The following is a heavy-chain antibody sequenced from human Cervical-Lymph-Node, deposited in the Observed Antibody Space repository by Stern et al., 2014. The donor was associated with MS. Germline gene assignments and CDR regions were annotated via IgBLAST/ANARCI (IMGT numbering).Heavy chain of an antibody. J-gene: IGHJ4*02. CDR1: GYTFTSYG. CDR3: ARDSGYSSSWYPWYFDY. Sequence: DQLVESGAEVKKPGASVKVSCKASGYTFTSYGISWGRQPPGQGLEWMGWISAYNGNTNYAQKLQGRVTMTTDTSTSTAYMELRSLRSDDTAVYYCARDSGYSSSWYPWYFDYWGQGTLVTVSS. V-gene: IGHV1-18*01. D-gene: IGHD6-13*01. CDR2: ISAYNGNT.